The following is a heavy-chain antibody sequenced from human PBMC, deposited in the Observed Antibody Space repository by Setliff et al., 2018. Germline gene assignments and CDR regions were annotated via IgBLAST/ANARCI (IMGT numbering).Heavy chain of an antibody. CDR2: IKRKTDGETT. CDR1: GFTFSHAW. Sequence: GGSLRLSCAASGFTFSHAWMSWVRQAPGKGLEWVGQIKRKTDGETTDYAAPVKGRFTISRDNSKNTLYLQMNSLGAEDTAVYYCARSFSSSRRWYDFGYFDYWGQGTLVTVSS. CDR3: ARSFSSSRRWYDFGYFDY. D-gene: IGHD6-13*01. J-gene: IGHJ4*02. V-gene: IGHV3-15*01.